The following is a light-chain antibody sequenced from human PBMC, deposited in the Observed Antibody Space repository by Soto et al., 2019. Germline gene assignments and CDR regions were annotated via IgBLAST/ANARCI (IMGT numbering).Light chain of an antibody. Sequence: VVLTQSPLSLPVTPGQPASISCSSNQSLVHSDGIAYFSWFQQRPGRSPRRLIYKVSNRDSGVPARFSGSGSGTDFTLKISGLEAEDVGVYYCMQSAHWPWTFGQGTKVDIK. V-gene: IGKV2-30*02. CDR2: KVS. CDR1: QSLVHSDGIAY. J-gene: IGKJ1*01. CDR3: MQSAHWPWT.